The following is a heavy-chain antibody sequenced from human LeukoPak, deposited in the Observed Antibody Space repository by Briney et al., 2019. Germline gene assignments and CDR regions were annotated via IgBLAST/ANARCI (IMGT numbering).Heavy chain of an antibody. CDR1: GFTFSSYG. V-gene: IGHV3-30*02. J-gene: IGHJ4*02. D-gene: IGHD5-12*01. CDR2: IRYDGSNK. CDR3: AKAIVATIFSFDY. Sequence: GGSLRLSCAASGFTFSSYGMHWVRQAPGKGLEWVAFIRYDGSNKYYADSVKGRFTISRDNSKNTLYLQMNSLRAEDTAVYYCAKAIVATIFSFDYWGQGTLVTVSS.